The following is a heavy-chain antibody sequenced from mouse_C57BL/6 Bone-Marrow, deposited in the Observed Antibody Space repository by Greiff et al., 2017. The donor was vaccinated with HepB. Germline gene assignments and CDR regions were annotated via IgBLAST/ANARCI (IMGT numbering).Heavy chain of an antibody. CDR1: GYTFTSYG. CDR2: IYPRSGNT. D-gene: IGHD2-5*01. V-gene: IGHV1-81*01. Sequence: VQLQQSGAELARPGASVKLSCKASGYTFTSYGISWVKQRTGQGLEWIGEIYPRSGNTSYNEKFKGKATLTAEKSSSTAYMELRSLTSEDSAVYFCADSKSDWYFDVWGTGTTVTVSS. CDR3: ADSKSDWYFDV. J-gene: IGHJ1*03.